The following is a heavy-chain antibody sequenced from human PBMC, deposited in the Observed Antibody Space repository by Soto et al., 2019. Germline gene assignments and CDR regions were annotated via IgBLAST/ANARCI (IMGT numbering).Heavy chain of an antibody. V-gene: IGHV4-34*01. CDR2: INHSGST. J-gene: IGHJ6*02. Sequence: QVQLQQWGAGLLKPSETLSLTCAVYGGSFSGYYWSWIRQPPGKGLEWIGEINHSGSTNYNPSLKSRVTISGDTSKNQCSLKLSSVTAADTAVYYCERGLRRLRDYYCMDVWVQGTTVTVSS. CDR3: ERGLRRLRDYYCMDV. D-gene: IGHD5-12*01. CDR1: GGSFSGYY.